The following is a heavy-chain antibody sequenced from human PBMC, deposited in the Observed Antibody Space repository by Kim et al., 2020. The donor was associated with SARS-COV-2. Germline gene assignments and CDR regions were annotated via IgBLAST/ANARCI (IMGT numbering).Heavy chain of an antibody. CDR1: GGSISSSSYY. CDR3: ARLTYYDILTGYSQLGHWFCP. D-gene: IGHD3-9*01. V-gene: IGHV4-39*01. Sequence: SETLSLTCTVSGGSISSSSYYWGWIRQPPGQGLAWIGSIYYSGSTYYNPSLKRRVTISVDTSKNQFSLKLSSVTAADTAVYYCARLTYYDILTGYSQLGHWFCPWGQWTLVTVSS. J-gene: IGHJ5*02. CDR2: IYYSGST.